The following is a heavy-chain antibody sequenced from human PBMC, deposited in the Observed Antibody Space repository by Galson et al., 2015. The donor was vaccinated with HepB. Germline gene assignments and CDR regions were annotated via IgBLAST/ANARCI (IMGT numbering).Heavy chain of an antibody. CDR2: ISASGGST. CDR1: GFTFSTFG. CDR3: ANLNNNCFGY. D-gene: IGHD1-14*01. J-gene: IGHJ4*02. V-gene: IGHV3-23*01. Sequence: SLRLSCAASGFTFSTFGMSWVRQAPGKGLEWVSSISASGGSTYYADSVKGRFTISRDNSKSTLFLQMNSLRAEDTAVYYCANLNNNCFGYWGQGTLVTVSS.